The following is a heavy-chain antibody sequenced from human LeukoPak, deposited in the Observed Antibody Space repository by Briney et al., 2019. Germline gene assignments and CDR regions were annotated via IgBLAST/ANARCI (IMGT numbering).Heavy chain of an antibody. CDR3: ARVYYSSSYDYWYFDL. D-gene: IGHD6-13*01. J-gene: IGHJ2*01. V-gene: IGHV4-59*01. CDR1: GGSISNYV. CDR2: KDYSGST. Sequence: PSETLSLTCTVSGGSISNYVWSWIRQPPGKGLEWIGYKDYSGSTNYNRSLKSRVTISVDTSKHQFSLKLSSVTAADTAVYYCARVYYSSSYDYWYFDLWGRGTLVTVSS.